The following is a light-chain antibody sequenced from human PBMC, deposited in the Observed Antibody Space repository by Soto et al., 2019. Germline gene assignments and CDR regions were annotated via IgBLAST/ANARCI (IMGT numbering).Light chain of an antibody. CDR1: QSISISY. CDR2: STS. Sequence: EIETALSPGTLSLSPGERATLSCRASQSISISYFAWYQQQPGQPPRLLIYSTSTRATGIPDRFSGSESGTYFTLTISKLEPGDFAVYDCQQYGGSSWTFGQGTKVDIK. CDR3: QQYGGSSWT. V-gene: IGKV3-20*01. J-gene: IGKJ1*01.